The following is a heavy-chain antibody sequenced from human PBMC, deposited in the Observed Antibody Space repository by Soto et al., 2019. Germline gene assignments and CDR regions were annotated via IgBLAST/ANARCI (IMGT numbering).Heavy chain of an antibody. CDR1: GFTFSSYG. Sequence: GGSLRLSCAASGFTFSSYGMHWVRQAPGKGLEWVAVISYDGSNKYYADSVKGRFTISRDNSKNTLYLQMNSLRAEDTAVYYCAKDRLKQLVRRQSYYFDYWGQGTLVTVSS. V-gene: IGHV3-30*18. D-gene: IGHD6-13*01. CDR2: ISYDGSNK. CDR3: AKDRLKQLVRRQSYYFDY. J-gene: IGHJ4*02.